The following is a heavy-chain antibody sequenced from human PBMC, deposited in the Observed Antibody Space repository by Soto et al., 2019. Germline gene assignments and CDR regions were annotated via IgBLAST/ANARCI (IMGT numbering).Heavy chain of an antibody. CDR3: ARHGSY. CDR2: IYYGGSS. J-gene: IGHJ4*02. Sequence: QLQLQESGPGLVKPSETLSLTCTVSGVSISPSSYYWGWFRQPPGKGLEWIGTIYYGGSSYSNPSLKSRVTISLDTSKNQFSLTLTSVTAADTAVYYCARHGSYWGQGTLVTVSS. CDR1: GVSISPSSYY. V-gene: IGHV4-39*01.